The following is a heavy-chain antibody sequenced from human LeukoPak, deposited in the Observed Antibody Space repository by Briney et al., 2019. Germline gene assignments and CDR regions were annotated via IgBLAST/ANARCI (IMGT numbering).Heavy chain of an antibody. CDR2: INHSGST. CDR1: GGSFSGYY. V-gene: IGHV4-34*01. CDR3: ARGLYDFWSGYYREYYFDY. D-gene: IGHD3-3*01. Sequence: SETLSLTCAVYGGSFSGYYWSWIRQPPGKGLEWIGEINHSGSTNYNPSLKSRVTISVDTSKNQFSLKLSSVTAADTAVYYCARGLYDFWSGYYREYYFDYWGQGTQVTVSS. J-gene: IGHJ4*02.